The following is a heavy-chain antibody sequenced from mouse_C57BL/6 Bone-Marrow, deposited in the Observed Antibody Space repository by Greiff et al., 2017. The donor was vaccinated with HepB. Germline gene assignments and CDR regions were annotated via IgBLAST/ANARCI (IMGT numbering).Heavy chain of an antibody. J-gene: IGHJ1*03. CDR2: INPGSGGT. CDR3: ALKYGNPWYFDV. Sequence: QVQLKQSGAELVRPGTSVKVSCKASGYAFTNYLIEWVKQRPGQGLEWIGVINPGSGGTNYNEKFKGKATLTADKSSSTAYMQLSSLTSEDSAVYFCALKYGNPWYFDVWGTGTTVTVSS. V-gene: IGHV1-54*01. D-gene: IGHD2-1*01. CDR1: GYAFTNYL.